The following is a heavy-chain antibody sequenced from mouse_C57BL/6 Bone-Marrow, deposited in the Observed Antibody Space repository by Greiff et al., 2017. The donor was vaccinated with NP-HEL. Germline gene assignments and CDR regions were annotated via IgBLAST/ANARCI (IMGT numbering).Heavy chain of an antibody. CDR2: INPGSGGN. J-gene: IGHJ3*01. Sequence: VQVVESGAELVRPGTSVKVSCKASGYAFTNYLIEWVKQRPGQGLEWIGVINPGSGGNNYNEKFKGKATLTADKSSSTAYMQLSSLTSEDSAVYFCARSLLRGFAYWGQGTLVTVSA. CDR3: ARSLLRGFAY. V-gene: IGHV1-54*01. D-gene: IGHD1-1*01. CDR1: GYAFTNYL.